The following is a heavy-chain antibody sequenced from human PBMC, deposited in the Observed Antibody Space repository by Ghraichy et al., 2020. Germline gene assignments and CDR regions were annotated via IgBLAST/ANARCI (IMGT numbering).Heavy chain of an antibody. V-gene: IGHV3-7*01. J-gene: IGHJ5*02. CDR1: GFTFSSYW. CDR2: IKQDGSEK. D-gene: IGHD2-2*01. CDR3: ARGPHSGKDIVVVPAARARFDP. Sequence: GGSLRLSCAASGFTFSSYWMSWVRQAPGKGLEWVANIKQDGSEKYYVDSVKGRFTISRDNAKNSLYLQMNSLRAEDTAVYYCARGPHSGKDIVVVPAARARFDPWGQGTLVTVSS.